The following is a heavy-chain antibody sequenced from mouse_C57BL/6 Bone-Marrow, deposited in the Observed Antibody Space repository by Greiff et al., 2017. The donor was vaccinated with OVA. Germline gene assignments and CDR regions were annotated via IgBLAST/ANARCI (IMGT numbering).Heavy chain of an antibody. D-gene: IGHD1-1*01. Sequence: EVHLVESGAELVRPGASVKLSCTASGFNIKDDYMHWVKQRPEQGLEWIGWIDPENGDTEYASKFQGQATITADTSSNTAYLQLSSLTSDDTAVYYCTTYYYGSSLAWFAYWGQGTLVTVSA. CDR2: IDPENGDT. V-gene: IGHV14-4*01. CDR3: TTYYYGSSLAWFAY. CDR1: GFNIKDDY. J-gene: IGHJ3*01.